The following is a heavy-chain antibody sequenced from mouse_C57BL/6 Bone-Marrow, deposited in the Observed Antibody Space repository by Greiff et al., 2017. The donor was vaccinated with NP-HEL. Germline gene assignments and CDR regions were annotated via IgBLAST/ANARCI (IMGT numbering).Heavy chain of an antibody. J-gene: IGHJ4*01. CDR3: ARPGRGDAMDY. D-gene: IGHD1-1*01. Sequence: EVHLVESGPGLVKPSQSLSLTCSVTGYSITSGYYWNWIRQFPGNKLEWMGYISYDGSNNYNPSLKNRISITRDTSKNQFFLKLNSVTTEDTATYYCARPGRGDAMDYWGQGTSVTVSS. CDR2: ISYDGSN. V-gene: IGHV3-6*01. CDR1: GYSITSGYY.